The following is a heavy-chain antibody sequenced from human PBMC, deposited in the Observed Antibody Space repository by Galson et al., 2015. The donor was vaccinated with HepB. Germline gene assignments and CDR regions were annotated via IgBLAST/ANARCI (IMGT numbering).Heavy chain of an antibody. V-gene: IGHV1-2*06. CDR3: ARDLEGGYYGEIGPGWFDP. Sequence: SVKVSCKASGYTFTGYYMHWVRQAPGQGLEWMGRINPNSGGTNYAQKFQGRVTMTRDTSISTAYMELSRLRSDDTAVYYCARDLEGGYYGEIGPGWFDPWGQGTLVTVSS. CDR2: INPNSGGT. D-gene: IGHD4-17*01. CDR1: GYTFTGYY. J-gene: IGHJ5*02.